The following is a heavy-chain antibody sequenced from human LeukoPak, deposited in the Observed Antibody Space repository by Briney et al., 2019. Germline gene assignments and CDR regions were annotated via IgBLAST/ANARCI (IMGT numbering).Heavy chain of an antibody. D-gene: IGHD3-22*01. Sequence: GGSLRLSCAASGFTFSSYSMNWVRQAPGKGLEWVSSISSSSSYIYYADSVKGRFTISRDNAKNSLYLQMNSLRAEDTAVYYCARGGTMIVVVNDAFDIWGQGTMVTVSS. CDR2: ISSSSSYI. V-gene: IGHV3-21*01. J-gene: IGHJ3*02. CDR3: ARGGTMIVVVNDAFDI. CDR1: GFTFSSYS.